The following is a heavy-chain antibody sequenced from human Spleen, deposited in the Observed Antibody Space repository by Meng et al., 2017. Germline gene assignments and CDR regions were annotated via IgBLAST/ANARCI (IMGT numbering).Heavy chain of an antibody. Sequence: GESLKISCAASGFTVSSNYMSWVRQAPGKGLAWVSGISGSGGSSYYVDSVRGRFTISRDNSKNILYLQMNSPRAEDTAVYYCARDAFDIWGQGTMVTVSS. CDR2: ISGSGGSS. CDR3: ARDAFDI. J-gene: IGHJ3*02. V-gene: IGHV3-23*01. CDR1: GFTVSSNY.